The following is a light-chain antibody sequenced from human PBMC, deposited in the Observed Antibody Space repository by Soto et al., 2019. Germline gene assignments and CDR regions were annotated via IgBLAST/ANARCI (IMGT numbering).Light chain of an antibody. V-gene: IGLV2-14*01. J-gene: IGLJ2*01. CDR3: SSYTSSSTLV. Sequence: QSALTQPASVSGSPGQSITISCTRTSSDVGGYNYVSWYQQHPGKAPKLMIYEVSNRPSGVSNRFSGSKSGNTASLTISGLQDEDEADYYCSSYTSSSTLVFGGGTKLTVL. CDR2: EVS. CDR1: SSDVGGYNY.